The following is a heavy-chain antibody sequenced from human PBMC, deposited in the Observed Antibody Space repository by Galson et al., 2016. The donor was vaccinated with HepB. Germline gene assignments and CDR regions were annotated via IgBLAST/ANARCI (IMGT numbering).Heavy chain of an antibody. V-gene: IGHV5-51*03. D-gene: IGHD1-26*01. J-gene: IGHJ4*02. Sequence: QSGAEVKKPGEPLKIFCTGSGYSFTGFWIGWVRQKPGKGLEWMGIIYPGDSETRYSPSFQGQVTMSVDKSINTAYLQWSSLKASDTALYYCARRTVGYYKGASDYWGQGTLVTVSS. CDR2: IYPGDSET. CDR3: ARRTVGYYKGASDY. CDR1: GYSFTGFW.